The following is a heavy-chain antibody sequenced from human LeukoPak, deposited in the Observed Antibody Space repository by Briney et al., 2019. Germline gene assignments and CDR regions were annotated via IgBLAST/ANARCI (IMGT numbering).Heavy chain of an antibody. V-gene: IGHV4-39*07. Sequence: PSETLSLTCTVSGGSISSSYYYWGWIRQPPGKGLEWIGSIYYSGSTNYNPSLKSRVTISVDTSKNQFSLKLSSVTAADTAVYYCARDLGSGWFSFDYWGQGTLVTVSS. CDR1: GGSISSSYYY. J-gene: IGHJ4*02. CDR3: ARDLGSGWFSFDY. CDR2: IYYSGST. D-gene: IGHD6-19*01.